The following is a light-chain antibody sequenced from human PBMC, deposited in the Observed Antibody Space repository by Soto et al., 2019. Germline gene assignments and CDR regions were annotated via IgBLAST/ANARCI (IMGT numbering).Light chain of an antibody. Sequence: DIMMTQSPDSLAVSLGERVTINCASSQSVLYNSNKKDYLAWYQQKPRQPPRLLIHWASSRGSGVPDRFSGSGYGTHFTLTISSLQSEDVAVYYCQQYLTTTWTFGQGT. CDR3: QQYLTTTWT. J-gene: IGKJ1*01. V-gene: IGKV4-1*01. CDR1: QSVLYNSNKKDY. CDR2: WAS.